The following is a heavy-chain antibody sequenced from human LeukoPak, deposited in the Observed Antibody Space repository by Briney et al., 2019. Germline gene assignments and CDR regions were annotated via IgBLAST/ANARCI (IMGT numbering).Heavy chain of an antibody. CDR2: INHSGST. D-gene: IGHD3-10*01. Sequence: PSETLSLTCAVYGGSFSGYYWSWIRQPPGKGLEWIGEINHSGSTNYNPSLKSRVTISVDTSKNQFSLKLGSVTAADTAVYYCARGPYGGFDYWGQGTLVTVSS. V-gene: IGHV4-34*01. CDR3: ARGPYGGFDY. CDR1: GGSFSGYY. J-gene: IGHJ4*02.